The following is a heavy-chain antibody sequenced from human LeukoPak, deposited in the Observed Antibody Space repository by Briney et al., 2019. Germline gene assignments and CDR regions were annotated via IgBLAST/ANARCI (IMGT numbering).Heavy chain of an antibody. J-gene: IGHJ5*02. CDR1: GGTFSSYA. D-gene: IGHD3-10*01. Sequence: SVKVSCKASGGTFSSYAISWVRQAPGQGLEWMGRIIPIFGTANYAQKFRGRVTITTDESTSTAYMELSSLRSEDTAVYYCARVGGSGSQPDPWGQGTLVTASS. CDR3: ARVGGSGSQPDP. CDR2: IIPIFGTA. V-gene: IGHV1-69*05.